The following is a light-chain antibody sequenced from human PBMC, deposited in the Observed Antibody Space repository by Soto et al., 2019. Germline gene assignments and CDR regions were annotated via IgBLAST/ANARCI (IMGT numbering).Light chain of an antibody. V-gene: IGLV1-40*01. CDR3: QSFDNSLSGWV. CDR2: AVT. Sequence: QSVLTQPPSVSGAPGQRATISCTGSSSNIGAGYDVHWYQQLPGAAPKLLIAAVTSRPSGVPDRFSGSKSGTSAYLAITGLQDEDEADYYCQSFDNSLSGWVFGGGTKLTVL. J-gene: IGLJ3*02. CDR1: SSNIGAGYD.